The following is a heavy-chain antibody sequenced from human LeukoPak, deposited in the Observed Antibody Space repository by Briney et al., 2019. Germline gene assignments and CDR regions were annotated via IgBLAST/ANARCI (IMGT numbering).Heavy chain of an antibody. CDR1: GFTVSLNY. CDR2: LYSGSDT. J-gene: IGHJ2*01. CDR3: ARVGDHFHWYLDL. V-gene: IGHV3-53*01. Sequence: GGSLTLSCAASGFTVSLNYMNWDRQAPGKGLEWVSILYSGSDTYYADSVKGRFTISRDNSKNMLFLHMNNLRADDTAVYYCARVGDHFHWYLDLWGRGTLVTVSS. D-gene: IGHD3-10*01.